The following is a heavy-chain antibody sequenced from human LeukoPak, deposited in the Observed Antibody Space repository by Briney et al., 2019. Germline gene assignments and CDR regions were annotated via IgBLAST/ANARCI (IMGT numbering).Heavy chain of an antibody. CDR2: INHSGST. CDR1: GGSFSGYY. CDR3: ARARNCSGGSCYLIYFDY. J-gene: IGHJ4*02. D-gene: IGHD2-15*01. Sequence: SATLSLTCAVYGGSFSGYYWSWIRQPPGKGLEWIGEINHSGSTNYDPSLKSRVTISVNTSKNQFSLKLSSVTAADTAVYYCARARNCSGGSCYLIYFDYWGQGTLVTVSS. V-gene: IGHV4-34*01.